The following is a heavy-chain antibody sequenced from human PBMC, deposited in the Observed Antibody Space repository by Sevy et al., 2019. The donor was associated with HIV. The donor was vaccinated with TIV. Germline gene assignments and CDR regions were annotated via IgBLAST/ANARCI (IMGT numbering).Heavy chain of an antibody. V-gene: IGHV3-21*01. J-gene: IGHJ6*02. CDR2: ISSSSSYI. Sequence: GGSLRLSCAASGFTFSSYSMNWVHQAPGKGLEWVSSISSSSSYIYYADSVKGRFTISRDNAKNSLYLQMNSLRAEDTAVYYCARDEEYQLLVGFFYYYYGMDVWGQGTTVTVSS. CDR3: ARDEEYQLLVGFFYYYYGMDV. D-gene: IGHD2-2*01. CDR1: GFTFSSYS.